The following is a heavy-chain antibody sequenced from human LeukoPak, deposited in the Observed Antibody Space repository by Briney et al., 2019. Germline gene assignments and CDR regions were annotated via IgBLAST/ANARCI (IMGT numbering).Heavy chain of an antibody. V-gene: IGHV3-7*01. CDR2: IKEDGSQK. CDR1: GFTFSRAW. J-gene: IGHJ4*02. Sequence: GGSLRLSCAASGFTFSRAWMAWVRQAPGKGLEWVANIKEDGSQKNYVDSVKGRFTISRDNARDSVYLQMNSLRVEDTAVYYCTRDRAYSTFDYWGKGSLVTVSS. D-gene: IGHD4-11*01. CDR3: TRDRAYSTFDY.